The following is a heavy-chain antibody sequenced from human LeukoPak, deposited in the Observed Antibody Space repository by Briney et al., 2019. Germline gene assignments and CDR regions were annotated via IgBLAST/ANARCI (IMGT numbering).Heavy chain of an antibody. D-gene: IGHD1-20*01. V-gene: IGHV1-2*02. Sequence: GASVKVSCKASGYTFTCYYMHWVRQAPGQGLEWMGWINPNSGGTNYAQKFQGRVTMTRDTSISTAYMELSRLRSDDTAVYYYAREGGLTERYWGQGTLVTVSS. CDR1: GYTFTCYY. CDR3: AREGGLTERY. J-gene: IGHJ4*02. CDR2: INPNSGGT.